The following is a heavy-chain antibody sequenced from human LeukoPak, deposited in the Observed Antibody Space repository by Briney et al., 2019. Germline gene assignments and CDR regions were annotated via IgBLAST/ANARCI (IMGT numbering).Heavy chain of an antibody. CDR2: IYSGGST. D-gene: IGHD6-13*01. Sequence: GGSLRLSCAASGFTVSSNYMSWVRQAPGKGLEWVSVIYSGGSTYYADSVKGRFTISRDNSKNTMYLQMNSLRAEDTAVYHCAKDGDIGAAGYYFDYWGQGTLVTVSS. V-gene: IGHV3-66*02. CDR1: GFTVSSNY. J-gene: IGHJ4*02. CDR3: AKDGDIGAAGYYFDY.